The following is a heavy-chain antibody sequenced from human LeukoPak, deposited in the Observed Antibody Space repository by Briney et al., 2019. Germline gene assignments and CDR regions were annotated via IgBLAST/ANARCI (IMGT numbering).Heavy chain of an antibody. CDR2: FYPPVSDP. J-gene: IGHJ5*01. D-gene: IGHD3-3*01. V-gene: IGHV5-51*01. Sequence: RGGSLQISCQASGYNFTHYWIGGGGQMPGKGLEWMGSFYPPVSDPKYTPSFQGQVPLSAHKSIRTAYLQWSSLKASHTAMYYCARRITIFGDGNWFDFWGQGTLVTVSS. CDR1: GYNFTHYW. CDR3: ARRITIFGDGNWFDF.